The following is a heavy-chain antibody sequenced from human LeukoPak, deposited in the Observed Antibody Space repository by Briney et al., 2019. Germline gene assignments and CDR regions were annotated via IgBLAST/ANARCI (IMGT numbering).Heavy chain of an antibody. D-gene: IGHD6-13*01. Sequence: SETLSLTCTVSGGSISSYYWSWIRQPPGEGLEWIGYIYYSGSTNYNPSLKSRVTISVDTSKNQFSLKLSSVTAADTAVYYCARRAAAAGGIDYWGQGTLVTVSS. CDR3: ARRAAAAGGIDY. CDR2: IYYSGST. V-gene: IGHV4-59*08. J-gene: IGHJ4*02. CDR1: GGSISSYY.